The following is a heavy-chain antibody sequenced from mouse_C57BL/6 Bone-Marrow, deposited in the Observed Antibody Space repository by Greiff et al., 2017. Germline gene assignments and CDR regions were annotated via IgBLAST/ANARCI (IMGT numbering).Heavy chain of an antibody. CDR3: ASSHLYYAMDY. J-gene: IGHJ4*01. Sequence: VKLMESGAELMKPGASVKLSCKASGYTFTGYWIEWVKQRPGHGLEWIGEIFPGSGSTNYNEKFKGQATFTADTSSNPSYMRLHSLPTAVSAIYYCASSHLYYAMDYWGQGTSVTVSS. CDR1: GYTFTGYW. V-gene: IGHV1-9*01. CDR2: IFPGSGST.